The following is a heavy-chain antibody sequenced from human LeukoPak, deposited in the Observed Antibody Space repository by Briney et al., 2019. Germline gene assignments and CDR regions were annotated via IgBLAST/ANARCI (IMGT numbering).Heavy chain of an antibody. CDR2: VSSDGSNK. V-gene: IGHV3-30*04. J-gene: IGHJ4*02. CDR3: AKERNVLVTAIRSDYLDY. D-gene: IGHD2-21*02. Sequence: GGSLRLSCAASGFTFSNYAMHWVRQAPGKGLEWVAVVSSDGSNKYYVDSVKGRFTISRDNSKNTLYLQMNSLRAEDTAVYYCAKERNVLVTAIRSDYLDYWGQGTLVTVSS. CDR1: GFTFSNYA.